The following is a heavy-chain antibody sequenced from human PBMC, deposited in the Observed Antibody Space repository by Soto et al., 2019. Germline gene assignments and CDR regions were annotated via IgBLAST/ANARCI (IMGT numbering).Heavy chain of an antibody. Sequence: QVQIVQSGAEVKKPGASVKLSCKGSGYTFSYYNVHWVRQAPGQRLEWMGWIHADNGNAKYSQKFQGRVTITRDPSGNTAYMELSNLRSEDTAVYYCARPPVIDIVVPPDYWGQGTLVTVSS. CDR2: IHADNGNA. CDR1: GYTFSYYN. CDR3: ARPPVIDIVVPPDY. D-gene: IGHD2-15*01. V-gene: IGHV1-3*01. J-gene: IGHJ4*02.